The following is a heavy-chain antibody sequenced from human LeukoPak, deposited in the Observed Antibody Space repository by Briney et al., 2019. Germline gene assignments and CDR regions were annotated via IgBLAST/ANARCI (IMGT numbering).Heavy chain of an antibody. CDR2: ISSSGSTI. V-gene: IGHV3-11*01. CDR3: ARDRDLHDYGDYPPPFDY. D-gene: IGHD4-17*01. Sequence: GGSLRLSCAASGFTFSDYYMSWIRQAPGKGLEWVSYISSSGSTIYYADSVEGRFTISRDNAKNSLYLQMNSLRAEDTAVYYCARDRDLHDYGDYPPPFDYWGQGTLVTVSS. CDR1: GFTFSDYY. J-gene: IGHJ4*02.